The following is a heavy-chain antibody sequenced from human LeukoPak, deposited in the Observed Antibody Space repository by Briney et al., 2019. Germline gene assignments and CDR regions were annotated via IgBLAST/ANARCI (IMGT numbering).Heavy chain of an antibody. CDR1: GGSISSYY. V-gene: IGHV4-59*01. J-gene: IGHJ6*02. D-gene: IGHD6-13*01. CDR2: IYYSGST. CDR3: ARGSLGSSSCYYRDYYDYGMDV. Sequence: KPSETLSLTCTVSGGSISSYYWSWIRQPPGKGLEWVGYIYYSGSTNYNPSLKSRVTISVDTSKNQFSLKLSSVTAADTAVYYCARGSLGSSSCYYRDYYDYGMDVWGQGTTVTVSS.